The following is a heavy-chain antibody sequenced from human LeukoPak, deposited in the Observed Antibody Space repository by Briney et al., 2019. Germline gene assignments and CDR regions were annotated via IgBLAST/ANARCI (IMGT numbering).Heavy chain of an antibody. CDR2: IRYDGSDK. CDR1: GFTFSSYD. J-gene: IGHJ6*02. V-gene: IGHV3-30*02. D-gene: IGHD3-10*01. CDR3: AKLSYYGSGSYRRAAMDV. Sequence: GGSLRLSCAASGFTFSSYDMHWVRQAPGKGLEWVAFIRYDGSDKFYADSVKGRFTISRDNSMDTLYLHMNSLRADDTAVYYCAKLSYYGSGSYRRAAMDVWGQGTTVTVSS.